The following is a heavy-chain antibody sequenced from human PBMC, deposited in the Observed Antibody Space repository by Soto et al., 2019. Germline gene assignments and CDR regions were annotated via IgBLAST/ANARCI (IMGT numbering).Heavy chain of an antibody. J-gene: IGHJ6*02. Sequence: SETLSLTCSISRRSISSYYWSWIRQPPGNGIEYILYIYHSGSINYNPSLKSRVTTTVDTSKNQFSLKLSYVTAADTAVYYRAGWVYNPNYYYVMDVLAQGTTVFVSS. D-gene: IGHD1-1*01. V-gene: IGHV4-59*13. CDR2: IYHSGSI. CDR1: RRSISSYY. CDR3: AGWVYNPNYYYVMDV.